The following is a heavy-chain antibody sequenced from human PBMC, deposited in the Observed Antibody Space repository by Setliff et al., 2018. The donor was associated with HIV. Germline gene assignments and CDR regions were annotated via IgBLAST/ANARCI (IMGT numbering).Heavy chain of an antibody. Sequence: SETLSLTCTVSGYSISSRYYWGWIRQPPGKGLEWIGHINTSGSTKYNPSLKSRLTMSVDSSGNQFSLTLTSVTAADTAVYYCARDPNTGWYYLDFWGPGALVTGAS. CDR2: INTSGST. V-gene: IGHV4-38-2*02. CDR3: ARDPNTGWYYLDF. CDR1: GYSISSRYY. D-gene: IGHD6-19*01. J-gene: IGHJ4*02.